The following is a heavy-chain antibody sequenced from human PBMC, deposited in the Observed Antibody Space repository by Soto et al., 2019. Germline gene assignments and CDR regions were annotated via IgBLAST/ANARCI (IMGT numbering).Heavy chain of an antibody. CDR2: ISYDGSNK. Sequence: GGSLRLSCAASGFTFSSYAMHWVRQAPGKGLEWVAVISYDGSNKYYADSVKGRFTISRDNSKNTLYLQMNSLRAEDKAVYYCERSSGIAARPIDYWGQGTLVTVSS. D-gene: IGHD6-6*01. CDR3: ERSSGIAARPIDY. J-gene: IGHJ4*02. V-gene: IGHV3-30-3*01. CDR1: GFTFSSYA.